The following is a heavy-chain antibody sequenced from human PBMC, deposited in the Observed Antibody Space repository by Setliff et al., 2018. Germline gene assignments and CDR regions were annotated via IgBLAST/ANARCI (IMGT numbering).Heavy chain of an antibody. J-gene: IGHJ4*02. Sequence: GGSLRLSCAASGFTFGDYGLSWVRQGPGKGLEWVSGFNRNDGSTSYADSVKGRFTISRDNAKNSLYLQMNSLRVEDTALYYCAREIRHNNRWYPGYYFDYWGQGTLVTVSS. CDR2: FNRNDGST. V-gene: IGHV3-20*04. CDR3: AREIRHNNRWYPGYYFDY. D-gene: IGHD6-13*01. CDR1: GFTFGDYG.